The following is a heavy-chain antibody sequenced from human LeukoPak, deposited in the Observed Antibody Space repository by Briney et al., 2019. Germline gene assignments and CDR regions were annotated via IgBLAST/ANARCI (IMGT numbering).Heavy chain of an antibody. D-gene: IGHD2-15*01. CDR1: GFTFSSYG. Sequence: GGSLRLSCAASGFTFSSYGMSWVRQAPGKGLEWVSYISSSGSTIYYADSVKGRFTISRDNAKNSLYLQMNSLRAEDTAVYYCARDSGYCSGGSCSSYMDVWGKGTTVTISS. J-gene: IGHJ6*03. V-gene: IGHV3-48*04. CDR2: ISSSGSTI. CDR3: ARDSGYCSGGSCSSYMDV.